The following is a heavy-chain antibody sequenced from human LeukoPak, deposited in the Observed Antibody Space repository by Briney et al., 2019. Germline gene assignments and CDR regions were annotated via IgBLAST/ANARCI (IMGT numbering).Heavy chain of an antibody. Sequence: GGSLRLSCAASGFTFSNYAMHWVRQAPGKGLEWVAVISNTGSNKYYEDSVKGRFTVSRDNSKNTVYLQMNSLRTEDTAVYYCAKWGSGYYFDYWGQGTLVTVPS. V-gene: IGHV3-30*18. D-gene: IGHD3-16*01. CDR2: ISNTGSNK. J-gene: IGHJ4*02. CDR1: GFTFSNYA. CDR3: AKWGSGYYFDY.